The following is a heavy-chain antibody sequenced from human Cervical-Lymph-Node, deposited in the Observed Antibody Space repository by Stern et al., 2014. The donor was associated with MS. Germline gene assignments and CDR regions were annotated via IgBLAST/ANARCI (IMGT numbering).Heavy chain of an antibody. CDR1: GFKFSIYW. CDR2: LSPGGSET. D-gene: IGHD1-14*01. Sequence: VQLVESGAELIRPGESLKISCKGSGFKFSIYWTAWVRQMPGKGLEGVAVLSPGGSETRYSPSFQGQVTMSADKSTSTAYLQWSSLNASDTAMYFCARQTTAWASDVWGQGTLVTVSS. CDR3: ARQTTAWASDV. J-gene: IGHJ4*02. V-gene: IGHV5-51*01.